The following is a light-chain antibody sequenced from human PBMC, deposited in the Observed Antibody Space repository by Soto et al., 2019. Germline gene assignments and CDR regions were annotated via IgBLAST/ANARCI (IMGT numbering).Light chain of an antibody. CDR2: GAS. Sequence: EIVLTQSPGTLSLSPGERATLSCRASQSVSSTYLAWYQQNPGQAPRLLIYGASSRATGIPDRFSGSGSGTDFTLTISRLEPEDLAVYCCQQYGSSSYTFGQGTKLEIK. V-gene: IGKV3-20*01. J-gene: IGKJ2*01. CDR1: QSVSSTY. CDR3: QQYGSSSYT.